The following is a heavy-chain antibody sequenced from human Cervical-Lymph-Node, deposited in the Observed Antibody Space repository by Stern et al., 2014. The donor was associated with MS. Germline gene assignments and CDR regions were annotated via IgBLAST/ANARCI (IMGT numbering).Heavy chain of an antibody. D-gene: IGHD1-1*01. Sequence: QVQLVQSGAEVKKPGASVKGSCKASRFTFTNYAIHWVRQAPGQRLELMGWINAANGDTKYSQNFRDRSTISRDTSAGTAYMELSNLRSEDTAIYYCAREKRGATGTLFDYWGQGTLVTVSS. CDR2: INAANGDT. V-gene: IGHV1-3*01. CDR1: RFTFTNYA. CDR3: AREKRGATGTLFDY. J-gene: IGHJ4*02.